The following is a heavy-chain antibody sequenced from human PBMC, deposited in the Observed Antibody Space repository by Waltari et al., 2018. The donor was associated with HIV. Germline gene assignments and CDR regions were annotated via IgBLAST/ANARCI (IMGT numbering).Heavy chain of an antibody. J-gene: IGHJ4*02. Sequence: EVQLVESGGGLVQPGGSLRLSCAASGFTFSTYWMHWVRQVPGKGLVWVARIKSDVRSTSYADSVKGRFTVSRDNAKNTLYLQMNSLRPEDSAVYYCATPIMIAFGGDDFWGQGTLVTVSS. CDR2: IKSDVRST. CDR3: ATPIMIAFGGDDF. CDR1: GFTFSTYW. V-gene: IGHV3-74*01. D-gene: IGHD3-16*01.